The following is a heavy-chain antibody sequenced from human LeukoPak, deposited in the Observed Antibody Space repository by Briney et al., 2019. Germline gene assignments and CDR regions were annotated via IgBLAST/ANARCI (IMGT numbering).Heavy chain of an antibody. Sequence: PSQTLSLTCAVSGGSITIGAYYWTWIRQYPGKGLEWIGYIFYTGGTYYNPSLKGRVTISVDTSKQFSLKLNSVTAADTAIYYCARVNHFRDSGGFYDSWGPGTLVTVSS. V-gene: IGHV4-31*11. J-gene: IGHJ4*02. CDR2: IFYTGGT. D-gene: IGHD3-22*01. CDR3: ARVNHFRDSGGFYDS. CDR1: GGSITIGAYY.